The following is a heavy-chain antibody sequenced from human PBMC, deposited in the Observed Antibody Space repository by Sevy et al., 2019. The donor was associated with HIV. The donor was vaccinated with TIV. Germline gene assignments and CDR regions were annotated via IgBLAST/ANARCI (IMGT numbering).Heavy chain of an antibody. Sequence: GGSLRLSCAASGFTFSTYSMTWVRQAPRKGLEWVSAFSDTGTRTYYTDSVEGRFTISRDNSKSTLFLHMDSLRAEDTALYYCAKFAGDFPHFDFWGLGTLVTVSS. CDR1: GFTFSTYS. V-gene: IGHV3-23*01. D-gene: IGHD7-27*01. CDR2: FSDTGTRT. CDR3: AKFAGDFPHFDF. J-gene: IGHJ4*02.